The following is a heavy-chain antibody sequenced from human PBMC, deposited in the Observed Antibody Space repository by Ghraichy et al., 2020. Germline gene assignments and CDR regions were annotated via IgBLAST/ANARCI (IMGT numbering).Heavy chain of an antibody. Sequence: GGSLRLSCAASGFTFSNYGMHWVRQAPGKGLEWVAVISTDGSNEYYADSVKGRFTISRDNSKNTLYLQMNSLRAEDTAVYYCAKDYRWIAVAGTCGYFDYWGQGTLLTVSS. CDR1: GFTFSNYG. J-gene: IGHJ4*02. D-gene: IGHD6-19*01. CDR2: ISTDGSNE. V-gene: IGHV3-30*18. CDR3: AKDYRWIAVAGTCGYFDY.